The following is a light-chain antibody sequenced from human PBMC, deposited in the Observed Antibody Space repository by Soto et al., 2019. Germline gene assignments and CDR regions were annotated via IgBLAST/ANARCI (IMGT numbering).Light chain of an antibody. J-gene: IGLJ2*01. CDR3: SSYTSRTTPV. Sequence: QSVLTQPPSASGSPGQSVAISCTGTSSDVGGYNYVSWYQQHPGKAPKLMIYEVNKRPSGVPDRFSGSRSGNTASLTISGLQAEDEADYHCSSYTSRTTPVFGGGTKLTVL. V-gene: IGLV2-8*01. CDR2: EVN. CDR1: SSDVGGYNY.